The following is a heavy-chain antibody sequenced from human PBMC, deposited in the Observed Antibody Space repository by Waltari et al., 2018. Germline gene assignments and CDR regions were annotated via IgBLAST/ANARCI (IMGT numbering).Heavy chain of an antibody. CDR1: GYTFTDYY. Sequence: EVQLVQSGAEVKKPGATVKISCKVSGYTFTDYYMHWVQQAPGKGLEWMGLVDPEDGETIYAEKVQGRVTITAETSTDTAYMELSSLRSEDTAVYYCATPPMLGYCSGGSCPRDYWGQGTLVTVSS. D-gene: IGHD2-15*01. CDR2: VDPEDGET. J-gene: IGHJ4*02. V-gene: IGHV1-69-2*01. CDR3: ATPPMLGYCSGGSCPRDY.